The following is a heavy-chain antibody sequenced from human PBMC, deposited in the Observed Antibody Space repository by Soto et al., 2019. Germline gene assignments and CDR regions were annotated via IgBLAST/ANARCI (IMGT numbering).Heavy chain of an antibody. V-gene: IGHV4-61*01. CDR3: EREVGWRQWRAYAFDI. J-gene: IGHJ3*02. D-gene: IGHD2-8*01. CDR1: GGSVSSGSYY. CDR2: IYDSGST. Sequence: QVQLQESGPGLVKPSETLSLTCTVSGGSVSSGSYYWSWIRQPPGKGLEWIGYIYDSGSTNYNPSLQRRVTISVDTSKNQFSLKLSSVTAADTAVYYCEREVGWRQWRAYAFDIWGQGTMVTVSS.